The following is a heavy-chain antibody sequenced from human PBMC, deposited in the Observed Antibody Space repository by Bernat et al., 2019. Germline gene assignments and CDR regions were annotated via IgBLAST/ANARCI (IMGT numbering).Heavy chain of an antibody. CDR3: ARDLLTGTLDY. CDR1: GFTFSSYA. Sequence: QVQLVESGGGVVQPGRSLRLSCAASGFTFSSYAMHWVHQAPGKGLEWVAVISYDGSNKYYADSVKGRFTISRDNSKNTLYLQMNSLRAEDTAVYYCARDLLTGTLDYWGQGTLVTVSS. CDR2: ISYDGSNK. J-gene: IGHJ4*02. V-gene: IGHV3-30*01. D-gene: IGHD1-1*01.